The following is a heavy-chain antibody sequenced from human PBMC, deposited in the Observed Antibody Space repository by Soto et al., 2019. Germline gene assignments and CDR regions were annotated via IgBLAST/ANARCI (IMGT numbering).Heavy chain of an antibody. CDR3: AGAAGYYYGSGSYNLPYYMDV. Sequence: QVQLQESGPGLVKPSETLSLTCTVSGGSISSYYWSWIRQPPGKGLEWIGYIYYSGSTNYNPSLKCRVTISVDTSKNQFSLKLSSVTAADTAVYYCAGAAGYYYGSGSYNLPYYMDVWGKGTTVTVSS. D-gene: IGHD3-10*01. CDR1: GGSISSYY. CDR2: IYYSGST. V-gene: IGHV4-59*08. J-gene: IGHJ6*03.